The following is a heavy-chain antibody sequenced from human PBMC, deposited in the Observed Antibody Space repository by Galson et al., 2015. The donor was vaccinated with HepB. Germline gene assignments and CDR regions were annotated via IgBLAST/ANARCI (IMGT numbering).Heavy chain of an antibody. CDR3: ARDPLGKQWLQRRVGFDY. V-gene: IGHV6-1*01. J-gene: IGHJ4*02. CDR1: GDSVSSNSAA. D-gene: IGHD6-19*01. Sequence: CAISGDSVSSNSAAWNWIRQSPSRGLEWLGRTYYRSKWYNDYAVSVKSRITINPDTSKNQFSLQLNSVTPEDTAVYYCARDPLGKQWLQRRVGFDYWGQGTLVTVSS. CDR2: TYYRSKWYN.